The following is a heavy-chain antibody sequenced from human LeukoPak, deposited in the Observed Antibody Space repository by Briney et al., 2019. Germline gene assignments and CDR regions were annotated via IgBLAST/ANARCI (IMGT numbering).Heavy chain of an antibody. CDR3: ARGADRSGYSFYFDY. D-gene: IGHD3-22*01. Sequence: PGGSLRLSCAAYGFTFSNYWMHWVRHTPGKGLVWVSRINSDGSSTSYADSVKGRFSISRDKAKNTLYLQMNSLRAEDTAVYYCARGADRSGYSFYFDYWGQGTLVTVSS. CDR1: GFTFSNYW. J-gene: IGHJ4*02. CDR2: INSDGSST. V-gene: IGHV3-74*01.